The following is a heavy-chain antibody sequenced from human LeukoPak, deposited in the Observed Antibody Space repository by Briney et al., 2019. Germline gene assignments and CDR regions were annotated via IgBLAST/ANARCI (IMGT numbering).Heavy chain of an antibody. J-gene: IGHJ6*03. V-gene: IGHV4-59*01. CDR2: IYYSGST. Sequence: SETLSLTCTVSGGSISSYYWSWIRQTPGKGLEWIGYIYYSGSTNFNPSLRSRVTISVDTSKNQFSLKMSSVTAADTAVYFCARGGPPGYYYDYYMDVWGKGTTVTISS. CDR1: GGSISSYY. CDR3: ARGGPPGYYYDYYMDV.